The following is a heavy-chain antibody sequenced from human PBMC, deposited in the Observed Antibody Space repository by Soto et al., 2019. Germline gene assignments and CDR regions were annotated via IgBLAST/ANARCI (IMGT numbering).Heavy chain of an antibody. CDR1: DVSCSGYY. CDR3: ARDSGGIRLGESSLYGEKDSFDV. CDR2: INYSGST. J-gene: IGHJ3*01. D-gene: IGHD3-16*02. V-gene: IGHV4-34*01. Sequence: QAQLQAWGAGLLRPSETLSLTCGVSDVSCSGYYWSWIRQPPGKGLEWIGEINYSGSTKFNPSLKSRVTLSIDTSKDQFSLRLSSVTAADTAVYYCARDSGGIRLGESSLYGEKDSFDVWDQGTLVTVSS.